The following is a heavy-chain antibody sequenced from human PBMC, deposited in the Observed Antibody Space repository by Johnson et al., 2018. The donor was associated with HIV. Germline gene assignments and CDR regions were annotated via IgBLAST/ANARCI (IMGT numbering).Heavy chain of an antibody. Sequence: VQLVESGGGVVQPGGSLRLSCATSGFTFSNYAMHWVRQAPGKGLEWVSAISGSGGSPYYADSVTGRFTISRDNAKNKLYLQMNSLRAEDTAVYYCARDAHRTDDAFDIWGQGTMVIVSS. CDR3: ARDAHRTDDAFDI. CDR2: ISGSGGSP. D-gene: IGHD1-14*01. CDR1: GFTFSNYA. J-gene: IGHJ3*02. V-gene: IGHV3-23*04.